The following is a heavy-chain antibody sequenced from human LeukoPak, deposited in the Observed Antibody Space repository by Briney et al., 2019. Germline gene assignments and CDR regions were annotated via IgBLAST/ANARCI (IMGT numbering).Heavy chain of an antibody. CDR2: IRSSSSYI. Sequence: GGSLRLSCAASGFTFSSYSMNWVRQAPGKGLEWVSSIRSSSSYIYYADSVKGRFTISRDNAKNSLYLQMNSLRAEDTAVYYCARDLSVAGTSIDYWGQGTLVTVSS. V-gene: IGHV3-21*01. CDR1: GFTFSSYS. J-gene: IGHJ4*02. CDR3: ARDLSVAGTSIDY. D-gene: IGHD6-19*01.